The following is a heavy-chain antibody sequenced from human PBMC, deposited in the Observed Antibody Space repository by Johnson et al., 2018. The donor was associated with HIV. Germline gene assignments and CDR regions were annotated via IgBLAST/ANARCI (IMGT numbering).Heavy chain of an antibody. D-gene: IGHD3-22*01. J-gene: IGHJ3*01. V-gene: IGHV3-33*01. CDR1: GFTFSTYG. Sequence: QVQLVESGGCVVQPGGSLRLSCAASGFTFSTYGMHWVRQAPGKGLEWVAVMWYDGSNKYYVDSVKGRLTISRDNAKNSLYLQVNSLRADDTAVYYCASSGVDYYDSSVWWGQGTMVTVSS. CDR3: ASSGVDYYDSSVW. CDR2: MWYDGSNK.